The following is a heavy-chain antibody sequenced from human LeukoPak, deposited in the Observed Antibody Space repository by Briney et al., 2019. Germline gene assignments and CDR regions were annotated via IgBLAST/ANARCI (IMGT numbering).Heavy chain of an antibody. V-gene: IGHV4-59*01. D-gene: IGHD6-13*01. J-gene: IGHJ6*03. CDR1: GGSISSYY. Sequence: SETLSLTCTVSGGSISSYYWSWIRQPPGKGLEWIGYIYYSGSTNYNPSLKSRVTISVDTSKNQFSLKLSSVTAADTAVYYCARGEGAAPFYYYRDVWGKGTTDPVSS. CDR3: ARGEGAAPFYYYRDV. CDR2: IYYSGST.